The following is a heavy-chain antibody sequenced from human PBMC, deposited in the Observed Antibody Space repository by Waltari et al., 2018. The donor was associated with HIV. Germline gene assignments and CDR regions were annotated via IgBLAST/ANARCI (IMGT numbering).Heavy chain of an antibody. CDR2: IRSKTYGGTT. CDR1: GFTFGDYA. Sequence: EVQLVESGGGLIQPGRSLRLSCTTSGFTFGDYAMNWVRQAPGKGLEWVGFIRSKTYGGTTEYVASVKGRFIISRDDFNSIAYLQMNSLKTEDTAVYFCGRGGIAAAGSLDYWGQGSLVTVSS. J-gene: IGHJ4*02. D-gene: IGHD6-13*01. CDR3: GRGGIAAAGSLDY. V-gene: IGHV3-49*04.